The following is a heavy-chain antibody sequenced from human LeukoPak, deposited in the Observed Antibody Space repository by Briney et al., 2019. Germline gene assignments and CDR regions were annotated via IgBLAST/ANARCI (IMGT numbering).Heavy chain of an antibody. Sequence: GPALVQPTQTLSLTSTFSGVATSTSGMCVSWIRQPPGKALEWLAGMNGGDDKFYSTSLKTRLSISKDASKNQVVLTKTNMDPVDTATYYCARTITSAPGKWFDPWGQGTLVTVSS. V-gene: IGHV2-70*17. CDR3: ARTITSAPGKWFDP. CDR2: MNGGDDK. D-gene: IGHD1-20*01. CDR1: GVATSTSGMC. J-gene: IGHJ5*02.